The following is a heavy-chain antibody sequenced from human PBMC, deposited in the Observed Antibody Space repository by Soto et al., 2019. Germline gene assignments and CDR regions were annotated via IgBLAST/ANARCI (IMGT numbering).Heavy chain of an antibody. V-gene: IGHV3-21*01. CDR3: ARAPVTMVRGVYAYYYYGMDV. CDR1: GFTFSSYS. CDR2: ISSSSSYI. J-gene: IGHJ6*02. D-gene: IGHD3-10*01. Sequence: LRLSCAASGFTFSSYSMNWVRQAPGKGLEWVSSISSSSSYIYYADSVKGRFTISRDNAKNSLYLQMNRLRAEDTAVYYCARAPVTMVRGVYAYYYYGMDVWGQGTTVTSP.